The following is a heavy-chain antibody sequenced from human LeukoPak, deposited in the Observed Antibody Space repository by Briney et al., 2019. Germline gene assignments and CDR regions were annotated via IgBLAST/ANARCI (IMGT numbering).Heavy chain of an antibody. V-gene: IGHV3-33*06. CDR1: GFTFSSYG. J-gene: IGHJ4*02. CDR3: AKDGQYSSSSFFD. CDR2: VWYDGSNK. Sequence: GGSLRLSCAASGFTFSSYGMHWVRQAPGKGLEWVAVVWYDGSNKYYADSVKGRFTISRDNSKNTLYLQMNSLRAEDTAVYYCAKDGQYSSSSFFDWGQGTLVTVSS. D-gene: IGHD6-6*01.